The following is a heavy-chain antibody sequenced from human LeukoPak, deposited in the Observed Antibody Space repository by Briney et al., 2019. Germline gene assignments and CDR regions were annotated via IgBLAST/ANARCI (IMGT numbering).Heavy chain of an antibody. CDR1: RFTFGRYW. D-gene: IGHD5-18*01. CDR2: INQDGSAK. Sequence: GGSLRLSCAASRFTFGRYWMSWVRQAPGKGLEWVANINQDGSAKYYVDSVKGRFTISRDNAKNTLYLQMNSLRAEDTAVYYCPRAHTAMAPSPFDYWGQGTLVTVSS. J-gene: IGHJ4*02. CDR3: PRAHTAMAPSPFDY. V-gene: IGHV3-7*01.